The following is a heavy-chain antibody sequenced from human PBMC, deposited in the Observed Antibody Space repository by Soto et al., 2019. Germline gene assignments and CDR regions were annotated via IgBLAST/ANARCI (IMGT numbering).Heavy chain of an antibody. V-gene: IGHV4-59*08. CDR3: ARFHKYSEANWFDP. J-gene: IGHJ5*02. CDR1: GGSISTYY. CDR2: IHHSGRT. D-gene: IGHD2-15*01. Sequence: SETLSLTCTVSGGSISTYYWNWIRQTPGKGLEWIGYIHHSGRTNYNPSLRSRVTISVDTSKNQFSLTLTSVTAADTAVYYCARFHKYSEANWFDPWGQGTLVTVSS.